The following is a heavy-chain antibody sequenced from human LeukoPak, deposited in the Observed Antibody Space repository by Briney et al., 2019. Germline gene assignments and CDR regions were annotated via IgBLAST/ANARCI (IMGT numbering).Heavy chain of an antibody. CDR2: ISGSGGST. V-gene: IGHV3-23*01. CDR1: GFPFSSYA. J-gene: IGHJ4*02. Sequence: PGGPLRLPCAPSGFPFSSYAMTWARRPPGRGREWVSPISGSGGSTYYADSVKGRFTISRDNSKNTLYLQMNSLRAEGTAVYYCAKHSYITMVRGFLDYWGQGTLVTVSS. CDR3: AKHSYITMVRGFLDY. D-gene: IGHD3-10*01.